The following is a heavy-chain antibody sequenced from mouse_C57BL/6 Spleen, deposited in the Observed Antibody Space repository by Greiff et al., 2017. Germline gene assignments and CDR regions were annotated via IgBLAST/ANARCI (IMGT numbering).Heavy chain of an antibody. J-gene: IGHJ2*01. CDR1: GYAFSSSW. D-gene: IGHD1-1*01. CDR3: ARTGVVADYFDY. Sequence: VQLQQSGPELVKPGASVKISCKASGYAFSSSWMNWVKQRPGTGLEWIGRIYPGDGDTNDNGKFKGKATLTADKSSSTAYMQLSSLTSEDSAVYFCARTGVVADYFDYWGQGTTLTVSS. CDR2: IYPGDGDT. V-gene: IGHV1-82*01.